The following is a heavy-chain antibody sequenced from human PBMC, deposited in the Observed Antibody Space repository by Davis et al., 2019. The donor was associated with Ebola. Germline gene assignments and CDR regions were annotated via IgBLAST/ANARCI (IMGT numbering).Heavy chain of an antibody. Sequence: GESLKISCAASGFTFSSYAMSWVRQAPGKGLEWVSAISGSGGSTYYADSVKGRFTISRDNSKNTLYLQMNSLRAEDTAVYYCARAPLEQLAYWGQGTLVTVSS. V-gene: IGHV3-23*01. CDR2: ISGSGGST. D-gene: IGHD6-6*01. CDR3: ARAPLEQLAY. CDR1: GFTFSSYA. J-gene: IGHJ4*02.